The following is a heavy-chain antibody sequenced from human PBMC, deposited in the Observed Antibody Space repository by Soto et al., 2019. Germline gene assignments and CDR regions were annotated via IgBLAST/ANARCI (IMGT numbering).Heavy chain of an antibody. CDR2: MNPNSGNP. J-gene: IGHJ5*02. CDR1: GYNGTSYD. CDR3: ARGLQPSALYNWFDP. Sequence: QGQLVQSGADVKKPGASVKVSCKASGYNGTSYDINWVRQAIGPGLAWMGCMNPNSGNPGYAQKFQGRVTMTRSTSKSPDYRERSSLRAEDTAVYYCARGLQPSALYNWFDPWGQGTLVTVSS. V-gene: IGHV1-8*01.